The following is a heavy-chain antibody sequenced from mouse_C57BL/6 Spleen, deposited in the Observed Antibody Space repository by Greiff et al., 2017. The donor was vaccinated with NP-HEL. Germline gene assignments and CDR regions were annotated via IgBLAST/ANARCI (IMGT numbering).Heavy chain of an antibody. Sequence: EVKLQESGPGLVKPSQSLSLTCSVTGYSITSGYYWNWIRQFPGNKLEWMGYISYDGSNNYNPSLKNRISITRDKSKNQFFLKLNSVTTEDTATYYCASTLDWYFDVWGTGTTVTVSS. J-gene: IGHJ1*03. CDR3: ASTLDWYFDV. CDR2: ISYDGSN. CDR1: GYSITSGYY. V-gene: IGHV3-6*01. D-gene: IGHD3-3*01.